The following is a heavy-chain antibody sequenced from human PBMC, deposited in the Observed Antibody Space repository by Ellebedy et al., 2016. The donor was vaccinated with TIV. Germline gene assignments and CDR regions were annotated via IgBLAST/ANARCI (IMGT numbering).Heavy chain of an antibody. CDR1: GGSVSSPRYY. D-gene: IGHD2-21*02. CDR3: ARTDPWQPIDD. J-gene: IGHJ4*02. V-gene: IGHV4-39*01. CDR2: VYYSGSP. Sequence: MPSETLSLTCSLPGGSVSSPRYYWAWIRQPSGKGLEYIGSVYYSGSPYYNPSFKSLVTLSADTSKNQFSLNLRTVTAADTAVYYCARTDPWQPIDDWGQGILVSVSS.